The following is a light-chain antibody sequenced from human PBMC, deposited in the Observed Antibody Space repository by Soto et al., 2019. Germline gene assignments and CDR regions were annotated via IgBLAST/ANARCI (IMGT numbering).Light chain of an antibody. V-gene: IGLV2-14*01. J-gene: IGLJ3*02. CDR1: SSDVGGYNY. CDR2: DVS. Sequence: QSAMTQPASVSGSPGQTITISCTGTSSDVGGYNYVSWYQRHPGKAPKIMIYDVSNRPSGVSNRFSGSKSGNTASLTISGLQPEDDADYYFSSYTRRSPLVFGGGTKLTVL. CDR3: SSYTRRSPLV.